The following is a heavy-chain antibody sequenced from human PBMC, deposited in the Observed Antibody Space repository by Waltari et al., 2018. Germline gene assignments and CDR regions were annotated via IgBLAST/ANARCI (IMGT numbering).Heavy chain of an antibody. J-gene: IGHJ3*02. Sequence: EVQLLESGGGLVQPGGSLRLSCAASGFTFSSYAMSWVRQAPGKGLEWVSAISGSGGSTYYADSVKGRFTISRDNAKNTLYLQMNSLRAEDTAVYYCAKDKWELLGAFDIWGQGTMVTVSS. D-gene: IGHD1-26*01. CDR3: AKDKWELLGAFDI. CDR1: GFTFSSYA. V-gene: IGHV3-23*01. CDR2: ISGSGGST.